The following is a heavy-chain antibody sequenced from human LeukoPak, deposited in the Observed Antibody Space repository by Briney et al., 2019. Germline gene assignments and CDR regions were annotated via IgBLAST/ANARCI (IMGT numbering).Heavy chain of an antibody. CDR3: VIVDY. Sequence: GGSLRLSCAASGFTFSSYAMHWVRQAPGKGLEWVAVISYDGSNKYYADSVKGRFTISRDNSKNTLYLQMNSLRAEDTAVYYWVIVDYWGQGTLVTVSS. CDR1: GFTFSSYA. CDR2: ISYDGSNK. J-gene: IGHJ4*02. V-gene: IGHV3-30-3*01.